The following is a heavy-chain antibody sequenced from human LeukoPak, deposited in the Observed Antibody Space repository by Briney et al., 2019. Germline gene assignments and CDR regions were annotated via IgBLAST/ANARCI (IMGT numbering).Heavy chain of an antibody. CDR1: GYSFTSYW. CDR2: IYPGDSDT. D-gene: IGHD6-19*01. Sequence: GESFKISCRASGYSFTSYWIGWVRQMPGKGLEGLGVIYPGDSDTRYSPSFQGQVTISADKTISTAYLQWRSLKASDTAMYYCARQISGDRSGWYGNGKTPFDYWGQGTLVTVSS. V-gene: IGHV5-51*01. CDR3: ARQISGDRSGWYGNGKTPFDY. J-gene: IGHJ4*02.